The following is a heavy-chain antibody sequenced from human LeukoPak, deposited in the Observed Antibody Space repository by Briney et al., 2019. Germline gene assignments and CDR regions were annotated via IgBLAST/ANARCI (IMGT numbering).Heavy chain of an antibody. J-gene: IGHJ4*02. CDR3: AKDSRDYGSGGPISGFY. D-gene: IGHD3-10*01. V-gene: IGHV3-23*01. CDR1: GFTFSSYA. CDR2: ISGSGGST. Sequence: GGSLRLSCAASGFTFSSYAMSWVRQAPGKGLEWVSAISGSGGSTYYADSVKGRFTISRDNSKNTLYLQMNSLRAEDTAVYYCAKDSRDYGSGGPISGFYWGQGTLVTVSS.